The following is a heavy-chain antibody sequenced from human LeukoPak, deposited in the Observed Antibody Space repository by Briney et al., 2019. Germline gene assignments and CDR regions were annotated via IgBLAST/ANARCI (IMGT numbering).Heavy chain of an antibody. V-gene: IGHV3-49*04. J-gene: IGHJ4*02. CDR1: GFTFSSYW. Sequence: GGSLRLSCAASGFTFSSYWMSWVRQAPGKGLEWVGFIRSKAYGGTTEYAASVKGRFTISRDDSKSIAYLQMNSLKTEDTAVYYCTRVKVRGWPSTFDYWGQGTLVIVSS. CDR3: TRVKVRGWPSTFDY. D-gene: IGHD6-19*01. CDR2: IRSKAYGGTT.